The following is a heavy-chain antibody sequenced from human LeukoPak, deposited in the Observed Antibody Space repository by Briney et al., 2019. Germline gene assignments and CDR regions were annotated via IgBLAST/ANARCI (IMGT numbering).Heavy chain of an antibody. V-gene: IGHV3-48*03. D-gene: IGHD6-6*01. CDR2: ISSSGSTI. CDR1: GFTFSSYE. J-gene: IGHJ4*02. Sequence: RPGGSLRLSCAASGFTFSSYEMNWVRQAPGKGLEWVSYISSSGSTIYYADSVKGRFTISRDNAKNSLYLQMNSLRAEDTAVYYCARDCMCGLSSPDYWGQGTLVTVSS. CDR3: ARDCMCGLSSPDY.